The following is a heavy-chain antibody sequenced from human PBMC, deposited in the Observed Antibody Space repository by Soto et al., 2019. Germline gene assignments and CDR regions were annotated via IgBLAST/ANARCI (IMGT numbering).Heavy chain of an antibody. CDR1: GYSFTNYW. V-gene: IGHV5-51*01. J-gene: IGHJ4*02. D-gene: IGHD3-16*01. Sequence: GESLKISCKGSGYSFTNYWMGWVRQVPGKGLEWMGIIYPGDSDTRYSPSFQGQVTISVDKSINTAFLQWSSLKASDTAMYYCARHLYDYPDCWGQGTLVTVSS. CDR2: IYPGDSDT. CDR3: ARHLYDYPDC.